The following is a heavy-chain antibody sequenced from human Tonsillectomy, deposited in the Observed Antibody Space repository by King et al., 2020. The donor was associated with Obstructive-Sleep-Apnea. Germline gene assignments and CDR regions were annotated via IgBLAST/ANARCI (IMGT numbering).Heavy chain of an antibody. CDR3: ARDGLSSSFDY. J-gene: IGHJ4*02. D-gene: IGHD3/OR15-3a*01. V-gene: IGHV3-33*01. CDR1: GFTFSSYG. CDR2: IWYDGSNK. Sequence: VQLVESGGGVVQPGRSLRLSCAASGFTFSSYGMHWVRQAPGKGLEWVAVIWYDGSNKYYADSVKGRFTISRDNSKNTRYLQMNSLRAEDTAVYYCARDGLSSSFDYWGQGTLVTVSS.